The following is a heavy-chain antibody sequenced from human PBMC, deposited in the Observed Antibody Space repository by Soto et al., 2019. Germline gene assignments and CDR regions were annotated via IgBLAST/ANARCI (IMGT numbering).Heavy chain of an antibody. Sequence: ASVKVSCKVSGYTLTELSMHWVRQAPGKGLEWMGGFDPEDGETIYAQKFQGRVTMTEDTSTDTAYMELSSLRSEDTAVYYCATVAGKGTYYYYGMDVWGQGTTVTAP. J-gene: IGHJ6*02. V-gene: IGHV1-24*01. CDR2: FDPEDGET. CDR1: GYTLTELS. CDR3: ATVAGKGTYYYYGMDV. D-gene: IGHD6-19*01.